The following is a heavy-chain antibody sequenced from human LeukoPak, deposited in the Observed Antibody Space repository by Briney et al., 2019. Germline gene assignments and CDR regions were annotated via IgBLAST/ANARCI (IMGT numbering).Heavy chain of an antibody. Sequence: GGSLRLSCTASGFTFGSYAMSWVRQAPGKGLEWVSSISSSSSYIYYADSVKGRFTISRDNAKNSLYLQMNSLRAEDTAVYYCARDQPYYDSSGYYSFWGQGTLVTVSS. V-gene: IGHV3-21*01. J-gene: IGHJ4*02. CDR3: ARDQPYYDSSGYYSF. CDR2: ISSSSSYI. CDR1: GFTFGSYA. D-gene: IGHD3-22*01.